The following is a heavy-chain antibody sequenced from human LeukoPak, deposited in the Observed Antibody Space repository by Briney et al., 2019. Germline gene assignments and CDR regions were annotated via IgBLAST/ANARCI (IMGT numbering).Heavy chain of an antibody. CDR3: AKDIAFSCPLFAFDI. CDR1: GFTFDDYA. V-gene: IGHV3-9*01. CDR2: ISWNSGSI. J-gene: IGHJ3*02. Sequence: GGSLRLSCAASGFTFDDYAMHWVRQAPGKGLEWVSGISWNSGSIGYADSVKGRFTISRDDAKNSLYLQMNSLRAEDTALYYCAKDIAFSCPLFAFDIWGQGTMVTVSS. D-gene: IGHD3-16*01.